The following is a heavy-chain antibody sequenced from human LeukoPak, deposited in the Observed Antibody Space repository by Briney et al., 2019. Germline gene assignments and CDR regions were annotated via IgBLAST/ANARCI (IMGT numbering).Heavy chain of an antibody. Sequence: SETLSLTCTVSGGSISSGSYYWSWIRQPAGKGLEWIGRIYTSGSTNYNPSLKSRVTISVDTSKNQFSLKLSSVTAADTAVYYCARDVRVVVPAAIFLAFDIWGQGTMVTVSS. V-gene: IGHV4-61*02. CDR2: IYTSGST. CDR3: ARDVRVVVPAAIFLAFDI. J-gene: IGHJ3*02. D-gene: IGHD2-2*01. CDR1: GGSISSGSYY.